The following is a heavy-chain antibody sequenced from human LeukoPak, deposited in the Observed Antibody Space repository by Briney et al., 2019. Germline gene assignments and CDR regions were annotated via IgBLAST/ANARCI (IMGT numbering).Heavy chain of an antibody. CDR1: GFTFSSYA. Sequence: GGSLRLSCAASGFTFSSYAMHWVRQAPGKGLEWVAVISYDGSNKYYADSVKGRFTISRDNSKNTLNLQMNSLRAEDTAVYYCASGSGSYWGQGTLVTVSS. J-gene: IGHJ4*02. CDR2: ISYDGSNK. CDR3: ASGSGSY. D-gene: IGHD1-26*01. V-gene: IGHV3-30*04.